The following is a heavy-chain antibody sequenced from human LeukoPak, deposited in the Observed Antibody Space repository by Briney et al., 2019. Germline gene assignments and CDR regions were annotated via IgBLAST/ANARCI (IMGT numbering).Heavy chain of an antibody. J-gene: IGHJ5*02. D-gene: IGHD6-19*01. CDR2: FDPEDGET. CDR3: ATGAGTDNWFDP. V-gene: IGHV1-24*01. Sequence: GASVKVSCKASGYTFTSYDINWVRQAPGKGLEWMGGFDPEDGETIYAQKFQGRVTMTEDTSTDTAYMELSSLRSEDTAVYYCATGAGTDNWFDPWGQGTLVTVSS. CDR1: GYTFTSYD.